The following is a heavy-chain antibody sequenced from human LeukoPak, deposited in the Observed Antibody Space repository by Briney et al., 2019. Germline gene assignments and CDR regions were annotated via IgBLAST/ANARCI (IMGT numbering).Heavy chain of an antibody. J-gene: IGHJ4*02. CDR3: AKTLRSGDWYFDY. V-gene: IGHV3-23*01. CDR1: GFTFSSYA. CDR2: ISVTGSST. Sequence: PGGSLRLSCAASGFTFSSYAMSWVRQAPGQGLEWVSTISVTGSSTYYVDSVKGRFTTSRDNSKNTLYLQMNGLRVEDTAVYYCAKTLRSGDWYFDYWGQGALVTVSS. D-gene: IGHD2-21*02.